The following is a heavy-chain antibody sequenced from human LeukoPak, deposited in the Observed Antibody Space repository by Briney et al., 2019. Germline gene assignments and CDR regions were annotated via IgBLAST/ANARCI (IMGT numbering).Heavy chain of an antibody. V-gene: IGHV3-30*18. CDR1: VFTFSSYG. J-gene: IGHJ4*02. CDR2: ISYDGSHQ. CDR3: AKEHFDSAWGTYRPPDY. D-gene: IGHD3-16*02. Sequence: GGSLRLSCAASVFTFSSYGMHWVRQAPGKGLEWVAVISYDGSHQYAADPVKGRFTISRDNSKNTLYLQMSSLRPEDTAVYYCAKEHFDSAWGTYRPPDYWGQGTLVTVSS.